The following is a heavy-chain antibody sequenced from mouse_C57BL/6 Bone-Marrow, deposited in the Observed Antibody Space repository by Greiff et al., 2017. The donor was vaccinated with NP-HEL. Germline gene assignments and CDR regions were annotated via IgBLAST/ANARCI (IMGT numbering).Heavy chain of an antibody. CDR3: ARRRRYYSYYFDY. CDR1: GYTFTDYN. V-gene: IGHV1-18*01. CDR2: INPNNGGT. Sequence: EVQLQESGPELVKPGASVKIPCKASGYTFTDYNMDWVKQSHGKSLEWIGDINPNNGGTIYNQKFKGKATLTVDKSSSTAYMELRSLTSEDTAVYYCARRRRYYSYYFDYWGQGTTLTVSS. J-gene: IGHJ2*01. D-gene: IGHD1-1*01.